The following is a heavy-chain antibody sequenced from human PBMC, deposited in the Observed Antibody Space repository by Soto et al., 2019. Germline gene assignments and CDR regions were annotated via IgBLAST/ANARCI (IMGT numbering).Heavy chain of an antibody. D-gene: IGHD6-19*01. J-gene: IGHJ5*02. CDR2: IWYDGSNK. V-gene: IGHV3-33*01. CDR3: AREWYSSGWRSRNWFDP. CDR1: GFTFSSYG. Sequence: GGSLRLSCAASGFTFSSYGMHWVRQAPGKGLEWVAVIWYDGSNKYYADSVKGRFTISRDNSKNTLYLQMNSLRAEDTAVYYCAREWYSSGWRSRNWFDPWGQGTLVTVSS.